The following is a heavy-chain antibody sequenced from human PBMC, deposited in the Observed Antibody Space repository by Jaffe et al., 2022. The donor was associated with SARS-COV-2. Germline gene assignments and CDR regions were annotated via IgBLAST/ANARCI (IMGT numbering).Heavy chain of an antibody. CDR2: INSHGPV. V-gene: IGHV4-59*08. J-gene: IGHJ5*02. Sequence: QVHLQASGPGLVGPSETLSLTCNISDKSEYAWGWIRRPPGRGLEWIASINSHGPVAYNPSLASRVSIWFEPSTRQLSLTLKSVTATDTAIYFCATHRGFCGSGCFPHWLAPWGQGIPVSVSS. CDR3: ATHRGFCGSGCFPHWLAP. D-gene: IGHD6-19*01. CDR1: DKSEYA.